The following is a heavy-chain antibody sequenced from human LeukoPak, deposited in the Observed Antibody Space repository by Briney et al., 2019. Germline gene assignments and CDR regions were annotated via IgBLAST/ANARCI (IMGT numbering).Heavy chain of an antibody. CDR3: ARNPFWSGYYCCWGYYYYYMDV. Sequence: GASVKVSCKASGYTFTSYDINWVRQATGQGLEWMGWISAYNGNTNYAQKLQGRVTMTTDTSTSTAYMELRSLRSDDTAVYYCARNPFWSGYYCCWGYYYYYMDVWGKGTTVTVSS. J-gene: IGHJ6*03. CDR1: GYTFTSYD. V-gene: IGHV1-18*01. D-gene: IGHD3-3*01. CDR2: ISAYNGNT.